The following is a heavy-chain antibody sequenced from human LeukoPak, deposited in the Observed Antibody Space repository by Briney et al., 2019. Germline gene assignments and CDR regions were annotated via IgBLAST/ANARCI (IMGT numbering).Heavy chain of an antibody. Sequence: GGSLRLSCAASGFTFSSYGMHWVRQAPGKGLEWVAVIWYDGSNKYYADSVKGRFTISRDNSKNTLYLQMNSLRAEDTAVYYCARGPQVGAYGTPNYWGQGTLVTVSS. V-gene: IGHV3-33*01. CDR2: IWYDGSNK. CDR1: GFTFSSYG. D-gene: IGHD1-26*01. CDR3: ARGPQVGAYGTPNY. J-gene: IGHJ4*02.